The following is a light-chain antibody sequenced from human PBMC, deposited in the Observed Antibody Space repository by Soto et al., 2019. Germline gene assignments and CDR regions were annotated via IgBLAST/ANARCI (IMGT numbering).Light chain of an antibody. CDR2: GAS. CDR1: QSISDT. Sequence: EVVLTQSPGTLSLSPGGRATLSCRASQSISDTLAWYQQKPGQAPRLLIHGASTRATGFPARFSGSGSGTDFTLTISSLQSEDFAVYYCQHYNNWPWTFGQGTKVEIK. CDR3: QHYNNWPWT. V-gene: IGKV3-15*01. J-gene: IGKJ1*01.